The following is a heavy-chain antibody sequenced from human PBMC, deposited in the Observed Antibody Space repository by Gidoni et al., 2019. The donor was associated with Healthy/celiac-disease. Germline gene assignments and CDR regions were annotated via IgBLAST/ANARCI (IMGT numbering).Heavy chain of an antibody. CDR1: GFNFSSYA. J-gene: IGHJ4*02. CDR2: ISGSGGST. D-gene: IGHD2-21*02. V-gene: IGHV3-23*01. CDR3: AKDDSNISPYYFDY. Sequence: EVQLLESGGGLVQPGGSLRLSCAASGFNFSSYAMSWVRKAPWKGLEWVSAISGSGGSTYYEDSVKGRFTISRDNSKNTLYLQMNSLRAEDTAVYYCAKDDSNISPYYFDYWGQGTLVTVSS.